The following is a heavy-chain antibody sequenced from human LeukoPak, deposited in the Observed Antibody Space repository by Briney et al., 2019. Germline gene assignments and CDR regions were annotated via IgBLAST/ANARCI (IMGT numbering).Heavy chain of an antibody. D-gene: IGHD3-10*02. V-gene: IGHV3-48*03. CDR1: GFIFSSYE. CDR2: ITESGSTI. J-gene: IGHJ6*04. CDR3: AELGITMIGGV. Sequence: PGGSLRLSCAASGFIFSSYEMNWVRQAPGKGLEWVSYITESGSTIYYADSVKGRITISRDNAKNSLYLQMNSLRAEDTAVYYCAELGITMIGGVWGKGTTVTISS.